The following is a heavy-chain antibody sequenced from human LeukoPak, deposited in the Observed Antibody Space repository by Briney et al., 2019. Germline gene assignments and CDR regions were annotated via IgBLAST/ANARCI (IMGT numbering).Heavy chain of an antibody. D-gene: IGHD3-10*01. CDR3: ARVASSGNDAFDI. CDR2: INPSGGST. Sequence: ASVKVSCKASGYTFTGYYMHWVRQAPGQGLEWMGIINPSGGSTSYAQKFQGRVTMTRDTSTSTVYMELSSLRSEDAAVYYCARVASSGNDAFDIWGQGTMVTVSS. J-gene: IGHJ3*02. V-gene: IGHV1-46*01. CDR1: GYTFTGYY.